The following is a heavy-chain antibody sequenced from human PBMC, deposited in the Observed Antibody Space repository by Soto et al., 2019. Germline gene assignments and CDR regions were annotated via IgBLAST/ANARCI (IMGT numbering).Heavy chain of an antibody. J-gene: IGHJ6*03. CDR1: GFTFSSYS. D-gene: IGHD3-10*01. Sequence: GGSLRLSCAASGFTFSSYSMNWVRQAPGKGLEWVSSISSNSYIYYTDSGKGRFTISRDNAKNSVYLQMNSLRAEDTAVYYCARDGGSGSYYNVGPEYYYYYYMDVWGKGTTVTVSS. CDR2: ISSNSYI. V-gene: IGHV3-21*01. CDR3: ARDGGSGSYYNVGPEYYYYYYMDV.